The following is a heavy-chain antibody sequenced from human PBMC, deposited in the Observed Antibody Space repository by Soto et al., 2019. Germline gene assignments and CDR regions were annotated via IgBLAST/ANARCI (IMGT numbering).Heavy chain of an antibody. CDR2: IYYSGST. V-gene: IGHV4-59*01. CDR1: GGSISSYY. Sequence: GPRTTSETLSLTCTVSGGSISSYYWSWIRQPPGKGLEWIGYIYYSGSTNYNPSLKSRVTISVDTSKNQFSLKLSSVTAADTAVYYCARGRPTVIFWFDXWGQGTLVTVSS. J-gene: IGHJ5*02. D-gene: IGHD4-17*01. CDR3: ARGRPTVIFWFDX.